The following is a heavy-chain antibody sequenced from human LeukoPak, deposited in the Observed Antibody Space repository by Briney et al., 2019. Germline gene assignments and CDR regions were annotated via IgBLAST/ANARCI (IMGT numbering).Heavy chain of an antibody. CDR2: IYHSGST. V-gene: IGHV4-30-2*01. J-gene: IGHJ6*02. CDR3: AREGPANGMDV. Sequence: PSETLSLTCTVSGGSISSGGYSWSWIRQPPGKGLEWIGYIYHSGSTYYNPSLKSRVTISVDRSKNQFSLKLSSVTAADTAVYYCAREGPANGMDVWGQGTTVTVSS. CDR1: GGSISSGGYS.